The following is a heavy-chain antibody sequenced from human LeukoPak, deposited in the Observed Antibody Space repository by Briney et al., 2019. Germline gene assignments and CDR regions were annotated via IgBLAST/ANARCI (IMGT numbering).Heavy chain of an antibody. CDR1: GFTFSSYE. J-gene: IGHJ6*03. D-gene: IGHD3-16*02. Sequence: GGSLRLSCAASGFTFSSYEMNWVRQAPGKGLKWVSYISSSGSTIYYADSVKGRFTISRDNAKNSLYLQMNSLRAEDTAVYYCARSSLYYYYYYMDVWGKGTTVTVSS. V-gene: IGHV3-48*03. CDR3: ARSSLYYYYYYMDV. CDR2: ISSSGSTI.